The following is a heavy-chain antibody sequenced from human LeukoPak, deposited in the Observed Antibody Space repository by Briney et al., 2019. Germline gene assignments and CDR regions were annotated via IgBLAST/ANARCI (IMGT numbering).Heavy chain of an antibody. CDR2: INSDGSST. CDR1: GFTFSSYW. V-gene: IGHV3-74*01. J-gene: IGHJ4*02. CDR3: ARDLYYDFWSGYSPSPDY. Sequence: GGSLRLSCAASGFTFSSYWMHWVRQAPGKGLVWVSRINSDGSSTSYADSVKGRFTISRDNAKNSLYLQMNSLRAEDTAVYYCARDLYYDFWSGYSPSPDYWGQGTLVTVSS. D-gene: IGHD3-3*01.